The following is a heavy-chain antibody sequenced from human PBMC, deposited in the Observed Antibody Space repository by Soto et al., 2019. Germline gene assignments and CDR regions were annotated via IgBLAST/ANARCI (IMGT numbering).Heavy chain of an antibody. CDR1: GFTFSSYG. CDR3: ARGATSPSY. Sequence: EVQLLESGGGLVQPGGSLRLSCAASGFTFSSYGMSWVRQAPGKGLEWVSAISSSGGSAYYADSVKGQFTISRDNSKNTLYLQMNSLRAEDTAVYYCARGATSPSYWGQGTLVTVSS. V-gene: IGHV3-23*01. CDR2: ISSSGGSA. J-gene: IGHJ4*02.